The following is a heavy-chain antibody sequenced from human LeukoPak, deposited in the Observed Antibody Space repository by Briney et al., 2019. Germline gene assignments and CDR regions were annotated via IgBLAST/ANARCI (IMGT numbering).Heavy chain of an antibody. J-gene: IGHJ4*02. CDR1: GFSFSSYA. V-gene: IGHV3-23*01. CDR2: VSGSGGST. CDR3: AKDNRGDNWNDLAIDY. Sequence: GGSLRLSCAASGFSFSSYAMSWVRQAPGKGLEWVRTVSGSGGSTYYADSVKGRFTISRDNSKNTLYLQMNSLRAEDTAVYYCAKDNRGDNWNDLAIDYWGQGTLVTVSS. D-gene: IGHD1-20*01.